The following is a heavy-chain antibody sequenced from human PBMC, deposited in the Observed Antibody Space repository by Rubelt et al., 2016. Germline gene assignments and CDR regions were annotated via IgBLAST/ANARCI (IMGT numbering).Heavy chain of an antibody. CDR3: ARGTTYYYGSGSYSP. D-gene: IGHD3-10*01. Sequence: QVQLVQSGAEVKKPGASVKVSCKASGYTFTSYAMHWVRQAPGQRLEWMGWINAGNGNTKYSQKFQGRVTITRDTSASTAYMELSSLRSEDTAVYYCARGTTYYYGSGSYSPWGQGTLVTVSS. CDR1: GYTFTSYA. V-gene: IGHV1-3*01. J-gene: IGHJ5*02. CDR2: INAGNGNT.